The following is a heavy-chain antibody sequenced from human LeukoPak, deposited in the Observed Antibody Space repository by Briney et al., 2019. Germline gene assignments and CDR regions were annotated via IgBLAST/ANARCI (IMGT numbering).Heavy chain of an antibody. J-gene: IGHJ3*02. D-gene: IGHD3-22*01. V-gene: IGHV3-11*01. CDR3: ARDKTVDLGDSSGPDAFDI. CDR2: ISDSGSAI. Sequence: GGSLRLSCAASGFTFSAYYMSWIRQAPGKGLEWVSYISDSGSAIYYADSVKGRFTISRDNAKNSLYLQMNSLRAEDTAVYYCARDKTVDLGDSSGPDAFDIWGQGTMVTVSS. CDR1: GFTFSAYY.